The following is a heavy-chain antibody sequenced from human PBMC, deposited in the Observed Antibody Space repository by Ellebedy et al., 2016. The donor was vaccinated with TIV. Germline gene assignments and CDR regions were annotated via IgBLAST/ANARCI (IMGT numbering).Heavy chain of an antibody. D-gene: IGHD3-10*01. J-gene: IGHJ3*01. CDR3: ARGRRFSASFHPMMSTFEV. V-gene: IGHV4-34*01. Sequence: SETLSLTXTVHGGSFLGYYWSWIRQSPGKGLQWLGEINHGGGTYYNPSLKSRLTMSIDTSKRQISLNLKSATAADTAVYYCARGRRFSASFHPMMSTFEVWGQGTTVIVSS. CDR2: INHGGGT. CDR1: GGSFLGYY.